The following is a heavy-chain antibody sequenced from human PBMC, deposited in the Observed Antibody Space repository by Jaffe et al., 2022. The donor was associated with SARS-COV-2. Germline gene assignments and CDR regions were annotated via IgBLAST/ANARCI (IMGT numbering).Heavy chain of an antibody. V-gene: IGHV1-2*04. CDR2: INLNSGGT. J-gene: IGHJ6*02. Sequence: QVQLLQSGAEVKKPGASVKVSCEASGYSFTGYYMHWVRQAPGQGLEWMGWINLNSGGTNYAQKFRAWVTMSRDTSISTAYMELSRLRSDDTAVYYCAREGSYDNSGYAGSHGLDVWGQGTTVTVSS. D-gene: IGHD3-22*01. CDR1: GYSFTGYY. CDR3: AREGSYDNSGYAGSHGLDV.